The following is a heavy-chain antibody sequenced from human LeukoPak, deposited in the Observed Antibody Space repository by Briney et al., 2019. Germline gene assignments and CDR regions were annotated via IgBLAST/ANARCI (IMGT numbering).Heavy chain of an antibody. CDR2: IDHSGNT. CDR1: GGSFSGHY. D-gene: IGHD1-1*01. V-gene: IGHV4-34*01. CDR3: ARGERLGGDY. J-gene: IGHJ4*02. Sequence: SETLSLTCAVSGGSFSGHYWSWVRQSPGEGLEWIGEIDHSGNTNYNPSLKGRLTISVDTSKSQFSLRLSSVTAADTAVYYCARGERLGGDYWGQGTLVTVSS.